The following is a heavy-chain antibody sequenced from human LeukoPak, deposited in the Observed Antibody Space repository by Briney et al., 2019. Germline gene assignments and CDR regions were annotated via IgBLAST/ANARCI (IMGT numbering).Heavy chain of an antibody. V-gene: IGHV2-5*02. Sequence: SGPTLVNPTQTLTLTCTFSGFSLSATGVGVGWIRQPPGKALEWLALIYWDDDKRYSPSLKSRLTITKDTSKNQVVLKMTNMDPVNTATYYCAHSGAAGNFDYWGQGTLVTVYS. CDR3: AHSGAAGNFDY. D-gene: IGHD6-13*01. CDR2: IYWDDDK. J-gene: IGHJ4*02. CDR1: GFSLSATGVG.